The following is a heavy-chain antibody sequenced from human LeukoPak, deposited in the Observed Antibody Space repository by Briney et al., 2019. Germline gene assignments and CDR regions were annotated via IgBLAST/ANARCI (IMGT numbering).Heavy chain of an antibody. Sequence: PSETLSLTCTVSGGSISSYYCSWIRQPPGKGLEWIGYIYYSGSTNYNPSLKSRVTISVDTSKNQFSLKLSSVTAADTAVYYCARHSSGWDYFDYWGQGTLVTVSS. CDR2: IYYSGST. D-gene: IGHD6-19*01. J-gene: IGHJ4*02. CDR1: GGSISSYY. CDR3: ARHSSGWDYFDY. V-gene: IGHV4-59*01.